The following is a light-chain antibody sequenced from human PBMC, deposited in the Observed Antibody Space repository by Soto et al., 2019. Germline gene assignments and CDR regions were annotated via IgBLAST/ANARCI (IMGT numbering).Light chain of an antibody. Sequence: QFVLTQPPSVSGAPGQRVTISCTGTSSDVGGYNYVSWYQQHPGKAPKLMIYEVSKRPSGVPDRFSGSKSGNTASLTVSGLQAEDEADYYCSSYAGSNNFVVFGGGTKLTVL. CDR2: EVS. CDR3: SSYAGSNNFVV. V-gene: IGLV2-8*01. CDR1: SSDVGGYNY. J-gene: IGLJ2*01.